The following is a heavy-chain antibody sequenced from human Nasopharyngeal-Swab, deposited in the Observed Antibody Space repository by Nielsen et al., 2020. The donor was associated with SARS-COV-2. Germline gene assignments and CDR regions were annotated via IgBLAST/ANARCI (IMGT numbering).Heavy chain of an antibody. CDR3: ARGPDRNYDFWSGYYTPSSYYYYYMDV. J-gene: IGHJ6*03. V-gene: IGHV4-59*01. CDR2: IYYSGST. D-gene: IGHD3-3*01. Sequence: WIRQPPGKGLEWIGYIYYSGSTNYNPSLKSRFTISVDTSKNQFSLKLSSVTAADTAVYYCARGPDRNYDFWSGYYTPSSYYYYYMDVWGKGTTVTVSS.